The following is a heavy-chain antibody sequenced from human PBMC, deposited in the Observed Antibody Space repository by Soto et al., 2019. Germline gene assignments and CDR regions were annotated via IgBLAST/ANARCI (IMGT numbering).Heavy chain of an antibody. Sequence: PSETLSLTCTVSGGSISSGGYYWSWIRQHPGKGLEWIGYIYFSGSTYCNPSLKSRVTISVDTSKNQFSLKLSSVTAADTAAYYCASGHQRLGHWGQGTRVSLSS. CDR2: IYFSGST. V-gene: IGHV4-31*03. D-gene: IGHD6-25*01. CDR3: ASGHQRLGH. CDR1: GGSISSGGYY. J-gene: IGHJ4*02.